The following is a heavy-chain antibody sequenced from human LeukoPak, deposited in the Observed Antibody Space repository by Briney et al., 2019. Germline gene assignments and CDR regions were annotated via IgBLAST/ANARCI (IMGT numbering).Heavy chain of an antibody. CDR1: GFTFSSYW. CDR2: INSDGSST. D-gene: IGHD3-22*01. J-gene: IGHJ4*02. Sequence: GGSLRLSCAASGFTFSSYWMHWVRQAPGKGLVWVSRINSDGSSTSYADSVKGRFTISRDNAKNTLYLQMNSLRAEDTAVYYCARERVVINRPYFDYWGQGTLVTVSS. CDR3: ARERVVINRPYFDY. V-gene: IGHV3-74*01.